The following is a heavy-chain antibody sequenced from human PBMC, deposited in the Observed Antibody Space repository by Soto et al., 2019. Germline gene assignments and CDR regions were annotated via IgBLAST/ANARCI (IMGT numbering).Heavy chain of an antibody. CDR2: ITARGGRT. D-gene: IGHD4-17*01. V-gene: IGHV3-23*01. CDR3: AKDTRYADYVRWFDS. J-gene: IGHJ5*01. Sequence: GGSLRLSCTASGFTFSSYAMTWVRQAPGRGLEGVSGITARGGRTFYADSVKGRFTISRDNSRSTLYLQMNSLRAEDTAVYYCAKDTRYADYVRWFDSWGQGTLVTVSS. CDR1: GFTFSSYA.